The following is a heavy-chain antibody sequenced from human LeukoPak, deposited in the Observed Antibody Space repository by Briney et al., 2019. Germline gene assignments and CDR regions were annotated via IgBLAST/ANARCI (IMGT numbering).Heavy chain of an antibody. CDR3: ARDETIAVAD. CDR1: GGSISSYY. D-gene: IGHD6-19*01. J-gene: IGHJ4*02. CDR2: IYYSGST. Sequence: PSETLSLTCTVSGGSISSYYWSWIRQPPGKGLEWIGSIYYSGSTYYNPSLKSRVTISVDTSKNQFSLKLSSVTAADTAVYYCARDETIAVADWGQGTLVTVSS. V-gene: IGHV4-59*12.